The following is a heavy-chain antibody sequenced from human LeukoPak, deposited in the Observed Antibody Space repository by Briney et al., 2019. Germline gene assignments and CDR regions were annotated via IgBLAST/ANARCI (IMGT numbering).Heavy chain of an antibody. CDR1: GFTFSSYA. J-gene: IGHJ4*02. CDR3: ADGGIAAPYYFDY. Sequence: GGSLRLSCAASGFTFSSYAMSWVRQAPGKGLEWVSAISGSGGSTYYADSVKGRFTISRDNSKNTLYLQMNSLRAEDTAVYYCADGGIAAPYYFDYWGQGTLVTVSS. CDR2: ISGSGGST. V-gene: IGHV3-23*01. D-gene: IGHD6-13*01.